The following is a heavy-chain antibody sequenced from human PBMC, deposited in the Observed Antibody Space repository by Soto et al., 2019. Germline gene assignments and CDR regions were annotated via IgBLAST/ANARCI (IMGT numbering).Heavy chain of an antibody. J-gene: IGHJ4*02. CDR2: ISYDGSNK. Sequence: QVQLVESGGGAVQPGRSLRLSCAASGFTFSSYGMHWVRQAPGKGLEWVAVISYDGSNKYYADSVKGRFTISRDNSKNTLYLQMNSPRAEDTAVYYCAKDREAVAGTELNYWGQGTLVTVSS. V-gene: IGHV3-30*18. CDR3: AKDREAVAGTELNY. CDR1: GFTFSSYG. D-gene: IGHD6-19*01.